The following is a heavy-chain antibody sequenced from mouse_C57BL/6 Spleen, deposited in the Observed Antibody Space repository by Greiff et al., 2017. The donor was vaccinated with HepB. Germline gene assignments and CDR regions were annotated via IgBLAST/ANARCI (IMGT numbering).Heavy chain of an antibody. CDR1: GYTFTSYW. V-gene: IGHV1-72*01. J-gene: IGHJ2*01. CDR3: ARERTGTPRDY. Sequence: QVHLQQPGAVLVKPGASVMLSCTASGYTFTSYWLPLVKLRPGRGLVWIGRIDPNCDGTKYNEKFKSKATLTVDKPSSTAYMQLSSLTSEDSAVYYCARERTGTPRDYWGQGTTLTVSS. D-gene: IGHD4-1*01. CDR2: IDPNCDGT.